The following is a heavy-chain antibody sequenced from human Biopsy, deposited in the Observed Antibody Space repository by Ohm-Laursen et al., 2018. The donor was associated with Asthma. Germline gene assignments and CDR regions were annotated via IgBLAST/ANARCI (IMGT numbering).Heavy chain of an antibody. CDR2: IYHSGDT. D-gene: IGHD3-3*01. CDR3: ARRITIFGVVQKDHGMDA. J-gene: IGHJ6*02. V-gene: IGHV4-39*01. Sequence: SDTLSLTCTVSLASIDTGGSSGGYYWSWIRRTPGRGLEWMGYIYHSGDTYYNPSLKNRVTISRDTSKNQLSLRLPSVTAADTAVYFCARRITIFGVVQKDHGMDAWGQGTTVIVSS. CDR1: LASIDTGGSSGGYY.